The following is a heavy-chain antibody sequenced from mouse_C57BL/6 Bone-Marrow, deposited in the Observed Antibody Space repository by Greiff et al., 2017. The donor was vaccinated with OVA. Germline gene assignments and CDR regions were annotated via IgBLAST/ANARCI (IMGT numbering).Heavy chain of an antibody. CDR3: SRYDGYYYAMDY. J-gene: IGHJ4*01. V-gene: IGHV1-82*01. CDR2: IYPGDGDT. CDR1: GYAFSSSW. Sequence: LLESGPELVKPGASVKISCKASGYAFSSSWMNWVKQRPGKGLEWIGRIYPGDGDTNYNGKFKGKATLTADKSSSTSYMQLSSLTSEYSAVYFCSRYDGYYYAMDYWDQGTSVPVSS. D-gene: IGHD2-2*01.